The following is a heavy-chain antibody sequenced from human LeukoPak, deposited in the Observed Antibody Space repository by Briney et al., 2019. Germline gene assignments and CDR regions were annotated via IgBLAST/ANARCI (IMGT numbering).Heavy chain of an antibody. CDR3: VGQTGVVRDGFDI. D-gene: IGHD3-3*01. Sequence: GESLKISCKVSGDSFTSYWIGWVRQMPGKGLEWMGIIYPGDSDIRYSPSFQGQVTISADKSISTAYLQWSSLKASDTAIYYCVGQTGVVRDGFDIWGPGAMVTVSS. V-gene: IGHV5-51*01. CDR1: GDSFTSYW. CDR2: IYPGDSDI. J-gene: IGHJ3*02.